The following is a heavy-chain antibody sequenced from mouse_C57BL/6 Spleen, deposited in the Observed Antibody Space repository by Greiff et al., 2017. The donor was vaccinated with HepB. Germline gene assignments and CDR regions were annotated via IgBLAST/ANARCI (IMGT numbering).Heavy chain of an antibody. Sequence: VQLQQSGAELVRPGASVKLSCTASGFNFKDYYMHWVKQRPEQGLEWIGRIDPEDGDTEYAPKFQGKATMTADTSSNTAYLQLSSLTSEDTAVYYCTTDYYGSSYGFAYWGQGTLVTVSA. CDR1: GFNFKDYY. CDR3: TTDYYGSSYGFAY. CDR2: IDPEDGDT. J-gene: IGHJ3*01. V-gene: IGHV14-1*01. D-gene: IGHD1-1*01.